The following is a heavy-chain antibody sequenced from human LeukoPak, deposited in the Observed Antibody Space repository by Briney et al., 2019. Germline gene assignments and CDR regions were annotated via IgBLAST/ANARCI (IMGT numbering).Heavy chain of an antibody. V-gene: IGHV3-7*01. CDR1: GFTFSSHW. J-gene: IGHJ3*02. CDR3: ARDSEYSSSFAFDI. Sequence: PGGSLRLSCAASGFTFSSHWMTWVRQAPGKGLEWVANINQDGSERYYVDSMKGRFTISRDNAKNSLHLQMNSLRAEDTAVYYCARDSEYSSSFAFDIWGQGTMVTVSS. CDR2: INQDGSER. D-gene: IGHD6-13*01.